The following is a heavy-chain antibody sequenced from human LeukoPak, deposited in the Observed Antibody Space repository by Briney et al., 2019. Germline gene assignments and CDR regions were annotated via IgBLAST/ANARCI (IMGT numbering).Heavy chain of an antibody. CDR1: GYSFTSYW. CDR2: IYPGDSDT. D-gene: IGHD3-10*01. J-gene: IGHJ4*02. CDR3: ARHNRITMVRGVIIGELDY. Sequence: GESLKISCKGSGYSFTSYWIGWVRQMPGKGLEWMGIIYPGDSDTRYSPSFQGQVTISADKSISTAYLQWSSLKASDTATYYCARHNRITMVRGVIIGELDYWGQGTLVTVSS. V-gene: IGHV5-51*01.